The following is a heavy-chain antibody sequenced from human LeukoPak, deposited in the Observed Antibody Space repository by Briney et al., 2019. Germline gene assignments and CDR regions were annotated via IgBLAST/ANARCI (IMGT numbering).Heavy chain of an antibody. J-gene: IGHJ4*02. D-gene: IGHD1-26*01. Sequence: QSGGSLRLSCAASGFIFSSYGMSWVRQAPGKGLEWVSAISGSGGSTYYADSVKGRFTISRDNAKNSLYLQMNSLRAEDTAVYYCARVSGSPAYYFDYWGQGTLVTVSS. V-gene: IGHV3-23*01. CDR3: ARVSGSPAYYFDY. CDR2: ISGSGGST. CDR1: GFIFSSYG.